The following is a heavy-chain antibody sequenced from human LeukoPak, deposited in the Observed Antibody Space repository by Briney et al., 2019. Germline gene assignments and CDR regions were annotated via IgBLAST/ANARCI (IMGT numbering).Heavy chain of an antibody. CDR2: ISYDGSNK. J-gene: IGHJ4*02. CDR1: GFTFSSYG. Sequence: TGGSLRLSCSASGFTFSSYGMHWVRQAPGKGLEWVAVISYDGSNKYYADSVKGRFTISRDNSKNTLYLQMNSLRAEDTAVYYCAKALGGSSSWVEYWGQGTLVTVSS. V-gene: IGHV3-30*18. CDR3: AKALGGSSSWVEY. D-gene: IGHD6-13*01.